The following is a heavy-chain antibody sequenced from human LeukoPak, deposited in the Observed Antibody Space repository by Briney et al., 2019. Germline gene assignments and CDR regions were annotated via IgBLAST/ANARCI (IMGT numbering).Heavy chain of an antibody. J-gene: IGHJ3*02. D-gene: IGHD5-12*01. Sequence: PSETLSLTCTVSGGSISSSSYYWGWIRQPPGKGLEWIGSIYYSGSTYYNPSLKSRVTISVDTSKNQFSLNLSSVTAADTAVYYCARDLTVATITDAFDIWGQGTMVTVSS. CDR3: ARDLTVATITDAFDI. V-gene: IGHV4-39*02. CDR1: GGSISSSSYY. CDR2: IYYSGST.